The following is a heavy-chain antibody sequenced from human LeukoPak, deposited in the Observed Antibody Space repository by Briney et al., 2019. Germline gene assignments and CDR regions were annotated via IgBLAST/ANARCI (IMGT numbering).Heavy chain of an antibody. J-gene: IGHJ4*02. Sequence: PSETLSLTCTVSGGSISSSSYYWGWIRQPPGKGLEWIGSIYYSGNTYYNPSLKSRVTISVDTSKNQFSLKLSSVTAADTAVYYCARAPFTYYGISNYFDYWGQGTLVTVSS. V-gene: IGHV4-39*01. CDR3: ARAPFTYYGISNYFDY. CDR2: IYYSGNT. D-gene: IGHD3-9*01. CDR1: GGSISSSSYY.